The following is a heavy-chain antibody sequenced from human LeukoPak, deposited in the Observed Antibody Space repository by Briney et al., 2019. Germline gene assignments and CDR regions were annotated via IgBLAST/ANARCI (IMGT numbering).Heavy chain of an antibody. CDR2: IKQDGSEK. Sequence: GGSLRLSCAASGFTFSNYWMSWVRQSPGKGLEWVANIKQDGSEKYYVDSVKGRLTISRDNAKNSLYLQMNSLRAEDTAVYFCARDFSGYKYYFDYWGQGTLVTVSS. CDR1: GFTFSNYW. D-gene: IGHD5-12*01. V-gene: IGHV3-7*01. CDR3: ARDFSGYKYYFDY. J-gene: IGHJ4*02.